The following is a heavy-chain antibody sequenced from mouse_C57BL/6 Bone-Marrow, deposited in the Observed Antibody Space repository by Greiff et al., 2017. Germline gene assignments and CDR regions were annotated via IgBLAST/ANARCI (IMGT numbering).Heavy chain of an antibody. CDR2: INYDGSST. CDR1: GFTFSDYY. CDR3: ARAPYSNYFDY. V-gene: IGHV5-16*01. D-gene: IGHD2-5*01. J-gene: IGHJ2*01. Sequence: EVQLVESEGGLVQPGSSMKLSCTASGFTFSDYYMAWVRQVPEKGLEWVANINYDGSSTYYLDYLKSRFIISRDNAKNILYLQMSSLKSEDTATFYCARAPYSNYFDYWGQGTTLTVSS.